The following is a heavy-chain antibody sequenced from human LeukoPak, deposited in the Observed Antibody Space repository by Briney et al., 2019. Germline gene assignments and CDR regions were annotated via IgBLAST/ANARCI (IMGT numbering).Heavy chain of an antibody. V-gene: IGHV1-2*06. D-gene: IGHD6-6*01. Sequence: ASVKVSCKASGYTFTGYYMHWVRQAPGQGLEWMGRINPNSGGTNYAQKFQGRVTITADESTSTAYMELSSLRSEDTAVYYCARGFSSSGYDYWGQGTLVTVSS. CDR3: ARGFSSSGYDY. J-gene: IGHJ4*02. CDR1: GYTFTGYY. CDR2: INPNSGGT.